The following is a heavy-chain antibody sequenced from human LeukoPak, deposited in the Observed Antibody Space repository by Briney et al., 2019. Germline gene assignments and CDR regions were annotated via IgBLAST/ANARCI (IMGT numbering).Heavy chain of an antibody. V-gene: IGHV4-34*01. CDR2: INHSGST. J-gene: IGHJ4*02. CDR1: GGSFSGYY. CDR3: ARGARAIGY. Sequence: SETLSLTCAVYGGSFSGYYWSWIRQPPGKGLEWIGEINHSGSTNYNPSLKSRVTISVDTSKNQFSLKLSSVTAADTAVYYCARGARAIGYWGQGTLVTVSS.